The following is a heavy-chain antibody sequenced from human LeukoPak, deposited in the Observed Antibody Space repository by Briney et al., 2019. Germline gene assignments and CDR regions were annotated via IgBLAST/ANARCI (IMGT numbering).Heavy chain of an antibody. D-gene: IGHD2-2*02. J-gene: IGHJ4*02. CDR1: GGSVSSFC. CDR2: ICDSGNT. V-gene: IGHV4-59*02. CDR3: ARGLYTASAGPHY. Sequence: SEPLSLTCAVSGGSVSSFCWSWIRQPPGKGLEWIGNICDSGNTNSGPSLKSRVTISVDASKNQVSLRLSSVTAADSAVYYCARGLYTASAGPHYWGQGILVTVSS.